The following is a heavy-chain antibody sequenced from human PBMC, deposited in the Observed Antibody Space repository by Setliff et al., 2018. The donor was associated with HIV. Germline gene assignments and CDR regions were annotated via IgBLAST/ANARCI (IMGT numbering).Heavy chain of an antibody. CDR1: GYSFTSYW. J-gene: IGHJ4*02. CDR3: ARGNYDILTGYIGDYDY. Sequence: SLKISCKGSGYSFTSYWIGWVRQMPGKGLEWMGIIYPGDSDTRYSPSFEGQVTISADKSISTAYLQWSSLKASDTAMYYCARGNYDILTGYIGDYDYWGQGTLVTVSS. CDR2: IYPGDSDT. V-gene: IGHV5-51*01. D-gene: IGHD3-9*01.